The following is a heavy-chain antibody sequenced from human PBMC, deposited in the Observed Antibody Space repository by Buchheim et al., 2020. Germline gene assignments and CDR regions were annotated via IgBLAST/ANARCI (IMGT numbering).Heavy chain of an antibody. V-gene: IGHV5-10-1*01. CDR1: GYSFTNYW. D-gene: IGHD3-22*01. CDR3: ARQDYYDSSSYNPRFDY. J-gene: IGHJ4*02. CDR2: IDPSDSYT. Sequence: EVQLVQSGAEVKKPGESLRISCKGSGYSFTNYWINWVRQMPGKGLEWMGRIDPSDSYTNYSPSFQGHVTISADKSISTAYLQWSSLKASDTAMYYCARQDYYDSSSYNPRFDYWGQGTL.